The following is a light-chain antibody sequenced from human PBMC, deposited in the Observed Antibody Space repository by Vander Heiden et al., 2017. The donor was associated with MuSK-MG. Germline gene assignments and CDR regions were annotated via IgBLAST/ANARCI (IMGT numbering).Light chain of an antibody. V-gene: IGKV3-15*01. CDR2: GAS. J-gene: IGKJ1*01. Sequence: EIVMTQSPATLSVSPGVRAALSCTASHSVSSNLAWYQQSPGQAPRIHIDGASARATGIRSRGSGSGSGTAFTLTSRSLQSEDFEVYHCQQNNHRPRTFGQGTKVEIK. CDR1: HSVSSN. CDR3: QQNNHRPRT.